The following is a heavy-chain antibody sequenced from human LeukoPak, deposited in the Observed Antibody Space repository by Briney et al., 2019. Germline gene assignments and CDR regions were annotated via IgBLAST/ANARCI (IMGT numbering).Heavy chain of an antibody. CDR1: GYTFTIYY. J-gene: IGHJ6*02. V-gene: IGHV1-46*01. CDR3: AREGLAISVAVEYGYCMDV. CDR2: IYLSGGST. Sequence: ASVTVSFTASGYTFTIYYMHWVRQAPGQGIEWVGIIYLSGGSTSYEQTFQGRGTMTRDRSTSTVYMELSSQRSEDTAVYYCAREGLAISVAVEYGYCMDVWGQGTTVTVSS. D-gene: IGHD6-19*01.